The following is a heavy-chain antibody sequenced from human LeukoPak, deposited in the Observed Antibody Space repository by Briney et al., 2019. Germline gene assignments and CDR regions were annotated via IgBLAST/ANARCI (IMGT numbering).Heavy chain of an antibody. CDR2: LSSSGSVI. J-gene: IGHJ4*02. V-gene: IGHV3-48*03. CDR3: ARDGGSGSYYSDY. D-gene: IGHD3-10*01. Sequence: GSLRLLRCTFGFTLSSFEMNWGRQAPGEGVEGVSYLSSSGSVIYYADSVKGRFTISRDNAKKSLYLQMNSLRVEDTAVYYCARDGGSGSYYSDYWGQGTLVTVSS. CDR1: GFTLSSFE.